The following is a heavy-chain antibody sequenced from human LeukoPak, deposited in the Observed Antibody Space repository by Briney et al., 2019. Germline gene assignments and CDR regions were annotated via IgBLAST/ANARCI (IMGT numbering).Heavy chain of an antibody. CDR2: INSNSGGT. D-gene: IGHD2-15*01. J-gene: IGHJ3*02. CDR3: ARENCSGGRCYFALEI. V-gene: IGHV1-2*02. CDR1: GDTFTGYY. Sequence: ASVKVSCKASGDTFTGYYIHWVRQAPGQGPEWMGWINSNSGGTRSVQKFQGRVTLTRDTSISTAYMELSTLTSDDTAVYYCARENCSGGRCYFALEIWGQGTMVTVSS.